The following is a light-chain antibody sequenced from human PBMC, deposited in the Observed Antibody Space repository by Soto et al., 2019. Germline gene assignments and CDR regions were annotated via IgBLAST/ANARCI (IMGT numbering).Light chain of an antibody. CDR1: QSISTW. Sequence: DIQMTQSPSTLSASVGDRVTITCRASQSISTWLAWYQQTPGKVPKLLIYDASTLETGVPSRFSGSGSGTEFTLTINSLQPDDFATYYCQQYDSFSPRTFGQGTKVEIK. CDR3: QQYDSFSPRT. V-gene: IGKV1-5*01. CDR2: DAS. J-gene: IGKJ1*01.